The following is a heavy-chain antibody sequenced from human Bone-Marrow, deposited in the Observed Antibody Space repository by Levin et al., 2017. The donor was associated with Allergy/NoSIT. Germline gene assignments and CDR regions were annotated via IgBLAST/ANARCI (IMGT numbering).Heavy chain of an antibody. V-gene: IGHV4-61*01. Sequence: TLSLTCNVSGDSVSSGTYYWTWIRQPPGKGLEWIGYIFYGGSTNNNPSLKSRVTISADTSKNQFSLKMTSVTAADTAVYYCARINTGLQGGFYYYYGMDVWGQGTTVTVSS. J-gene: IGHJ6*02. CDR2: IFYGGST. D-gene: IGHD3-16*01. CDR3: ARINTGLQGGFYYYYGMDV. CDR1: GDSVSSGTYY.